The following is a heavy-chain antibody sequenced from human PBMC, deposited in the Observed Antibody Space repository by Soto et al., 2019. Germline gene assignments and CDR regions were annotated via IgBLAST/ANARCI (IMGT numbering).Heavy chain of an antibody. V-gene: IGHV1-69*06. CDR1: RGTFSSYA. CDR3: ARDTIFGVVINIKYYYYYGMDV. D-gene: IGHD3-3*01. J-gene: IGHJ6*02. Sequence: GASVKVSCKASRGTFSSYAISWVRQAPGQGLEWMGGIIPIFGTANYAQKFQGRVTTTADKSTITAYMELSSLRSEDTAVYYFARDTIFGVVINIKYYYYYGMDVWGQGTAVTVSS. CDR2: IIPIFGTA.